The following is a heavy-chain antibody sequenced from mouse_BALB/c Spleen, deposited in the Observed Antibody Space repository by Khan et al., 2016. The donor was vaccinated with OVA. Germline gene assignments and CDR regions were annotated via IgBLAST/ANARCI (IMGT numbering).Heavy chain of an antibody. V-gene: IGHV3-2*02. J-gene: IGHJ2*01. Sequence: EVKLEESGPGLVKPSQSLSLTCTVTGYSITSGYGWNWIRQFPGNKLDWMGYISYSGSTNYNPSLKSRISITRDTSKNQFFLQLNAVTTEDTATYYCARTARIKYWGQGTTLTVSS. CDR3: ARTARIKY. D-gene: IGHD1-2*01. CDR2: ISYSGST. CDR1: GYSITSGYG.